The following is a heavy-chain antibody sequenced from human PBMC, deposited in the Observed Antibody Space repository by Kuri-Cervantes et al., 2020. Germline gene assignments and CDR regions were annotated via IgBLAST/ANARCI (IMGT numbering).Heavy chain of an antibody. D-gene: IGHD5-24*01. Sequence: GESLKISCAASGFTFSSYWMSWVRQAPGKGLEWVSYISSSGSTMYDADSVRGRFTISRDNAKNSLYLQMNSLRAEDTAVYYCARGPLDGYIPYWGQGTLVTVSS. CDR2: ISSSGSTM. CDR1: GFTFSSYW. V-gene: IGHV3-48*04. J-gene: IGHJ4*02. CDR3: ARGPLDGYIPY.